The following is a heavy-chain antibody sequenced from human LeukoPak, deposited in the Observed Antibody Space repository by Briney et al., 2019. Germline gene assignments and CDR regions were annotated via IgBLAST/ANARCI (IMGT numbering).Heavy chain of an antibody. CDR1: GGSFSGYY. V-gene: IGHV4-34*01. J-gene: IGHJ6*04. D-gene: IGHD3-10*01. CDR3: ARGRINKVRGVKSYYYYGMDV. Sequence: SETLSLTCAVYGGSFSGYYWSWIRQPPGKGLEWIGEINHSGSTNYNPSLKSRVTISVDTSKNQFSLKLSSVTAADTAVYYCARGRINKVRGVKSYYYYGMDVWGKGTTVTVSS. CDR2: INHSGST.